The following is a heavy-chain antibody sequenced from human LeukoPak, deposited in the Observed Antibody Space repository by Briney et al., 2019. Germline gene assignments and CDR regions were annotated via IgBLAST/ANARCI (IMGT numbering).Heavy chain of an antibody. CDR1: GGSISSHY. J-gene: IGHJ4*02. CDR2: IYYSGST. V-gene: IGHV4-59*11. Sequence: SETLSLTCTVSGGSISSHYWSWIRQPSGKGLEWIGYIYYSGSTNYNPSLKSRVTISVDTSKNQFSLKLSSVTAADTAVYYCARGQWLVNYWGQGTLVTVSS. D-gene: IGHD6-19*01. CDR3: ARGQWLVNY.